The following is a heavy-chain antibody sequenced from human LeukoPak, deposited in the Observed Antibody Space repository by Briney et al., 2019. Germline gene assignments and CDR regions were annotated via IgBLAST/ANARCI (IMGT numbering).Heavy chain of an antibody. V-gene: IGHV4-59*01. J-gene: IGHJ5*02. CDR1: GGSISSYY. Sequence: SETLSLTCTVSGGSISSYYWSWIRQPPGKGLEWIGYIYYSGSTNYNPSLKSRVTISVDTSKNQFSLKLSSVTAADTAVYYCPRVVGSGAWFDPWGQGTLVTVSS. CDR2: IYYSGST. CDR3: PRVVGSGAWFDP. D-gene: IGHD3-10*01.